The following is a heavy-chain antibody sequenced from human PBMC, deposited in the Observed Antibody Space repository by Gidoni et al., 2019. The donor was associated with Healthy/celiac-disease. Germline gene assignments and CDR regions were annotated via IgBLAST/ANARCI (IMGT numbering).Heavy chain of an antibody. J-gene: IGHJ4*02. V-gene: IGHV4-34*01. CDR1: GGSFSGYY. CDR3: AINMVRGVPFDY. D-gene: IGHD3-10*01. CDR2: INHSGST. Sequence: QVQLQQWGAGLLQPSETLSLTFSVYGGSFSGYYWSWIRQPPGKGLEWIGEINHSGSTNYNPSLKSRVTISVDTSKNQFSLKLSSVTAADTAVYYCAINMVRGVPFDYWGQGTMVTVSS.